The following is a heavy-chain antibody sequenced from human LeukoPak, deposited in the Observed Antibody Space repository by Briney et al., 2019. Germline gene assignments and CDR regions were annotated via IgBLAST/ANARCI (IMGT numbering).Heavy chain of an antibody. CDR2: IYYSGST. CDR1: GGSISSSSYY. Sequence: SETLSLTCTVSGGSISSSSYYWGWIRQPPGKGLEWIGSIYYSGSTYYNPSLKSRVTISVDTSKNQFSLKLSSVTAADTAVYYCARDYSGDVVYYYYYYGMDVWGQGTTVTVSS. CDR3: ARDYSGDVVYYYYYYGMDV. J-gene: IGHJ6*02. D-gene: IGHD7-27*01. V-gene: IGHV4-39*07.